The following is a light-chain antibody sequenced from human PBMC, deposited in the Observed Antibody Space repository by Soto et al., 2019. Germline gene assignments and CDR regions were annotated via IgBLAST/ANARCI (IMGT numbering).Light chain of an antibody. J-gene: IGLJ1*01. Sequence: GNTRKGVANFCYRKRSKIGSNTVNWYQQLPGTAPKLLIYSNNQRPSGVPDRFSGSKSGTSASLAISGLQFEDEADYYCAACEDSLNGHVCGTGTKITV. CDR1: RSKIGSNT. CDR3: AACEDSLNGHV. V-gene: IGLV1-44*01. CDR2: SNN.